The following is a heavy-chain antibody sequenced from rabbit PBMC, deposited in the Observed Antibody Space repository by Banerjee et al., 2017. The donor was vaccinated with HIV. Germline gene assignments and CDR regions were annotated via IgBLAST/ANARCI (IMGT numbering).Heavy chain of an antibody. J-gene: IGHJ6*01. Sequence: QEQLKETGGGLVQPGGSLKLSCKTSGFDFSSYGVSWVRQAPGKGLEWIGYINTNTGSAFYASWVNGRFTISSHNAQNTVSLQMNSLTAADTATYFCVRENAYDPKLWGPGTLVTVS. D-gene: IGHD6-1*01. CDR2: INTNTGSA. CDR1: GFDFSSYG. CDR3: VRENAYDPKL. V-gene: IGHV1S47*01.